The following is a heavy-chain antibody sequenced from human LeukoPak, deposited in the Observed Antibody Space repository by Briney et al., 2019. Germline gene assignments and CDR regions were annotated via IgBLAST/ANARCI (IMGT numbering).Heavy chain of an antibody. J-gene: IGHJ5*02. V-gene: IGHV1-69*05. CDR1: GGTFSSYA. D-gene: IGHD1-1*01. Sequence: PVKVSCKASGGTFSSYAISWVRQAPGQGLEWMGRIIPIFGTANYAQKFQGRVTITTDESTSTAYMELSSLRSEDTAMYYCARDPHLTVGTVTTTGDEYTWGQGTLVTVSS. CDR2: IIPIFGTA. CDR3: ARDPHLTVGTVTTTGDEYT.